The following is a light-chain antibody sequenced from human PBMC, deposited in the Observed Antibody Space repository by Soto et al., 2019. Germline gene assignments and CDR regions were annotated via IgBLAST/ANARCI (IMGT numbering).Light chain of an antibody. CDR3: QKYNNWPRT. V-gene: IGKV3-15*01. CDR2: GAS. CDR1: QSVSSSY. J-gene: IGKJ1*01. Sequence: EIVLTQSPGTLSLSPGERATLSCRASQSVSSSYLAWYQQKPGQAPRLLIYGASTRATGIPARFSGSGSGTEFTLTISSLQSEDFAVYYCQKYNNWPRTFGQGTKVDI.